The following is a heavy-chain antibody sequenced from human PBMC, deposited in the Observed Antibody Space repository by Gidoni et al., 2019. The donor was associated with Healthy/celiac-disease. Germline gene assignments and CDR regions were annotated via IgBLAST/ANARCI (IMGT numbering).Heavy chain of an antibody. D-gene: IGHD5-18*01. V-gene: IGHV3-53*01. CDR3: ARSLSWIQLSFDY. Sequence: EVQLVASGGGLIQPGGSLRLSCAASGFTVSSNYMSWVRQAPGKGLEWVSVIYSGGSTYYADSVKGRFTISRDNSKNTLYLQMNSLRAEDTAVYYCARSLSWIQLSFDYWGQGTLVTVSS. CDR2: IYSGGST. CDR1: GFTVSSNY. J-gene: IGHJ4*02.